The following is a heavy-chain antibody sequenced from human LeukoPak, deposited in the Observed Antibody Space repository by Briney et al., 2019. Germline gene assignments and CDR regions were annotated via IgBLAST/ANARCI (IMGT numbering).Heavy chain of an antibody. Sequence: SETLSLTCTVSGGSISSYYWSWIRQPPGKGLEWIGYIYYSGSTNYNPSLKSRVTISVDTSKNQFSLKLSSVTAADTAVYYCARAGMVTAPPDYWGQGTLVTVS. CDR1: GGSISSYY. J-gene: IGHJ4*02. CDR2: IYYSGST. D-gene: IGHD2-21*02. CDR3: ARAGMVTAPPDY. V-gene: IGHV4-59*01.